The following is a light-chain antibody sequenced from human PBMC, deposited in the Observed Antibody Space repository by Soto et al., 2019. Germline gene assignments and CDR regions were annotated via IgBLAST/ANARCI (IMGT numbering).Light chain of an antibody. CDR3: SSYAGSNKGV. CDR1: SSDVVGFNY. CDR2: EVS. V-gene: IGLV2-8*01. J-gene: IGLJ2*01. Sequence: QSALTQPPSASGSPGQSVTISCTGTSSDVVGFNYVSWYQHHPGKAPKLMIYEVSKRPSGVPDRFSGSKSGNTASLTVSGLQAEDEADYYCSSYAGSNKGVFGGGTKLTVL.